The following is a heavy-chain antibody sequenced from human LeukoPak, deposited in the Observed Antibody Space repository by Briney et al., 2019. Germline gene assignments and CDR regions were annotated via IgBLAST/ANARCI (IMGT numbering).Heavy chain of an antibody. CDR3: ARMTTVTTPGDV. CDR1: GDTFSSYA. D-gene: IGHD4-11*01. Sequence: GASVKVSCKASGDTFSSYAISWIRQAPGQGLEWMGRFIPFLDIPNTAQKFQGRVTITTDESTSTAYMELSSLRSEDTAVYYCARMTTVTTPGDVWGKGTTVTVSS. V-gene: IGHV1-69*04. J-gene: IGHJ6*04. CDR2: FIPFLDIP.